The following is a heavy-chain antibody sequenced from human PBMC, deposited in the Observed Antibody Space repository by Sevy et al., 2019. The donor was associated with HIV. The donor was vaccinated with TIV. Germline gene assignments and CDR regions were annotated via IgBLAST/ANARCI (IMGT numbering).Heavy chain of an antibody. CDR1: GFTFSSYW. D-gene: IGHD6-13*01. J-gene: IGHJ4*02. Sequence: GESLKISCAASGFTFSSYWMSWVRQAPGKGLEWVANIKQDGSEKYYVDSVKGRFTISRDNAKNSLYLQMNSLRAEDTAVYYCARGGISIAAAAAYWGQGTLVTVSS. CDR2: IKQDGSEK. CDR3: ARGGISIAAAAAY. V-gene: IGHV3-7*01.